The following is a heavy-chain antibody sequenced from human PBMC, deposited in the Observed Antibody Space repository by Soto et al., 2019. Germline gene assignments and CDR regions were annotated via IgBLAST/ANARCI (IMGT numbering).Heavy chain of an antibody. Sequence: QVQLVESGGGLVKPGGSLRLSCAASGFTFSDYYMSWIRQDPGNGLEWVSYISSSAGTISYADSVKGRFTISRDNAKNSLYLQMNSLRAEDTAVYYCARAMYSSKTDFDYWGQGTLVTVSS. CDR3: ARAMYSSKTDFDY. CDR1: GFTFSDYY. D-gene: IGHD6-13*01. J-gene: IGHJ4*02. V-gene: IGHV3-11*01. CDR2: ISSSAGTI.